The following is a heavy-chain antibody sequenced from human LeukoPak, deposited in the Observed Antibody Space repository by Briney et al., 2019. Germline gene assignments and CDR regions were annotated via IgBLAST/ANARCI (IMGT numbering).Heavy chain of an antibody. CDR3: AKTMGAIDHDY. CDR2: INPDDEST. CDR1: GFTFRKYW. D-gene: IGHD1-26*01. J-gene: IGHJ4*02. Sequence: GGSLRLSCVASGFTFRKYWLHWVRQAPGKGLEWVSRINPDDESTSYADSVRGRFTISRDNAQNTLYLQMISLRAEDTAVYYCAKTMGAIDHDYWGQGTLVTVSS. V-gene: IGHV3-74*01.